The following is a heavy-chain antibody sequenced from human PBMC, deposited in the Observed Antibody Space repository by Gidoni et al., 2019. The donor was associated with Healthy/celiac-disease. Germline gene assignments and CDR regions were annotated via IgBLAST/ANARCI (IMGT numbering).Heavy chain of an antibody. J-gene: IGHJ6*02. V-gene: IGHV3-30-3*01. CDR2: ISYDGSDK. CDR1: AFTFSSYA. D-gene: IGHD2-15*01. Sequence: QVQLVESGGGVVQPGRSLRLSCAASAFTFSSYAMHWVRQAPGKGLGWVALISYDGSDKYSAEFVKGRFTISRDNSKNTLYLQMNRLRAEDTAVYYCAREARSGGSYYGMDVWGQGTTVTVSS. CDR3: AREARSGGSYYGMDV.